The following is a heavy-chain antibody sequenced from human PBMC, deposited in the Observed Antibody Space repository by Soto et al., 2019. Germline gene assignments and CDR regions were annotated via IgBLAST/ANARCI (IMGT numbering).Heavy chain of an antibody. V-gene: IGHV4-39*01. D-gene: IGHD6-19*01. CDR2: IYYSGST. Sequence: QLLESGPGLVKPSETLSLTCTVSGGSISSSSYYWGWIRQPPGKGLEWIGSIYYSGSTYYNPSLKSRVTISVDTSKNQFSLKLSSVTAADTAVYYCARHPQYSSGWFDGAFDIWGQGTMVTVSS. CDR3: ARHPQYSSGWFDGAFDI. CDR1: GGSISSSSYY. J-gene: IGHJ3*02.